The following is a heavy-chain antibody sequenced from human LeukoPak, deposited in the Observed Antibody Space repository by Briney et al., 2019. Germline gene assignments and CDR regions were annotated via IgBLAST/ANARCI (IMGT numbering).Heavy chain of an antibody. CDR3: ARGSSSNSWYFDY. D-gene: IGHD6-13*01. V-gene: IGHV6-1*01. CDR1: GDSVSSNSAT. J-gene: IGHJ4*02. Sequence: SQTLSLTCAISGDSVSSNSATWTWIRQSPSRGLGWLGRTYYRSKWYNEYAVSVKSRITIKPDTSKNQFSLQLNSVTPEDTAVYYCARGSSSNSWYFDYWGQGTPVIVSS. CDR2: TYYRSKWYN.